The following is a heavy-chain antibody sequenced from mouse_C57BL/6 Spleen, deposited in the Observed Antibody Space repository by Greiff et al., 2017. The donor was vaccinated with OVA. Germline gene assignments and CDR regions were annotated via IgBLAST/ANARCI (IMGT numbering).Heavy chain of an antibody. V-gene: IGHV5-9*01. J-gene: IGHJ3*01. CDR3: ARYDYDEAWFAY. Sequence: DVKLVESGGGLVKPGGSLKLSCAASGFTFSSYTMSWVRQTPEKRLEWVATISGGGGNTYYPDSVKGRFTISRDNAKNTLYLQMSSLRSEDTALYYCARYDYDEAWFAYWGQGTLVTVSA. D-gene: IGHD2-4*01. CDR2: ISGGGGNT. CDR1: GFTFSSYT.